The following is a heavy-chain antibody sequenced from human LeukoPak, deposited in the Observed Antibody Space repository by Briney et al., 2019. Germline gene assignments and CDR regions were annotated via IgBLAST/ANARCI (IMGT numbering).Heavy chain of an antibody. CDR1: GGSFSGYY. Sequence: SETLSLTCAVYGGSFSGYYWSWIRQPPGKGLEWIGEINHSGSTNYNPSLKSRVTISVDTSKDQFSLKLSSVTAADTAVYYCAGVRGVSPDYWGQGTLVTVSS. J-gene: IGHJ4*02. CDR2: INHSGST. CDR3: AGVRGVSPDY. D-gene: IGHD3-10*01. V-gene: IGHV4-34*01.